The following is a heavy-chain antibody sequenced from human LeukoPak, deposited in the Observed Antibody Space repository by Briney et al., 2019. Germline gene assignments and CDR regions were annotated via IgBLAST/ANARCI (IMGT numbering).Heavy chain of an antibody. CDR2: INTNTGNP. CDR3: ARTSRTYYDSSGYPDY. CDR1: GYTFTSYA. Sequence: GASVKVSCKASGYTFTSYAMNWVRQAPGQGLEWMGWINTNTGNPTYAQGFTGRFVFSLDTSVSTAYLQISSLKAEDTAVYYCARTSRTYYDSSGYPDYWGQGTLVTVSS. V-gene: IGHV7-4-1*02. J-gene: IGHJ4*02. D-gene: IGHD3-22*01.